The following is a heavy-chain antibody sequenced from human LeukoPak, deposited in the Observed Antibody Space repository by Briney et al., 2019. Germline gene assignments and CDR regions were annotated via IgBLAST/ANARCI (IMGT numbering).Heavy chain of an antibody. Sequence: GGSLRLSCAAPGFTFSSYDMHWVRQATGKGLEWVSAIGTAGDTYYPGSVKGRFTISRENAKNSLYLQMNSLRAGDTAVYYCARGLTGYYNGNWFDPWGQGTLVTVSS. CDR2: IGTAGDT. J-gene: IGHJ5*02. CDR3: ARGLTGYYNGNWFDP. CDR1: GFTFSSYD. D-gene: IGHD3-9*01. V-gene: IGHV3-13*01.